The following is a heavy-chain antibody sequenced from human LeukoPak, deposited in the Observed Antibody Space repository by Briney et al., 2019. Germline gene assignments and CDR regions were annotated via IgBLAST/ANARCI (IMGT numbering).Heavy chain of an antibody. J-gene: IGHJ4*02. CDR2: IYPGDSDT. CDR3: ARLAGVFYGGNSAAFDY. D-gene: IGHD4-23*01. CDR1: GYSFTSYW. Sequence: GGSLKISCKGSGYSFTSYWIGWVRQLPGKGLEGMGIIYPGDSDTRYSPSFQGQVTISADKSISTAYLQWSSLKASDTAMYYCARLAGVFYGGNSAAFDYWGQGTLVTVSS. V-gene: IGHV5-51*01.